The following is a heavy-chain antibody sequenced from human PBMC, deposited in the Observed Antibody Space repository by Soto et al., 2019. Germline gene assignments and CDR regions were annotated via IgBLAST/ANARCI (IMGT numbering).Heavy chain of an antibody. CDR2: IIPIFGTA. CDR3: ARQGSGSYPTGGDYYYYGMDV. CDR1: GGTFSSYA. V-gene: IGHV1-69*06. Sequence: SVKVSCKASGGTFSSYAISWVRQAPGQGPEWMGGIIPIFGTANYAQKFQGRVTITADKSTSTAYMELSSLRSEDTAVYYCARQGSGSYPTGGDYYYYGMDVWGQGTTVTVSS. J-gene: IGHJ6*02. D-gene: IGHD1-26*01.